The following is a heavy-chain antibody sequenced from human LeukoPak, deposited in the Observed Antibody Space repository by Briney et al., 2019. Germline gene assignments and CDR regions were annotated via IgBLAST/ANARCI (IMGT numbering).Heavy chain of an antibody. D-gene: IGHD5-18*01. CDR3: ARYGYNYAWDP. Sequence: PGGSLRLSCAASGFSLSNHWMTWVRQAPGKGLEWVANINDDGSEKYYAESVKGRFTISRDNAKNSLFLQMNSLRVEDTAEYYCARYGYNYAWDPWGQGTLVSVSS. J-gene: IGHJ5*02. CDR2: INDDGSEK. CDR1: GFSLSNHW. V-gene: IGHV3-7*01.